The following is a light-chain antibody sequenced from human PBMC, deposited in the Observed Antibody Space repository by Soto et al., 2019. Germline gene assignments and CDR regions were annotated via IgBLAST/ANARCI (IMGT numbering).Light chain of an antibody. CDR1: SSDIGAYDY. CDR3: CSNAGRPDV. CDR2: EVN. Sequence: QSALTQPASLSGSPGQSITISCTGTSSDIGAYDYVSWFQQHPGKAPKLMISEVNKRPSGVPDRFSGSKSGNTASLTISDLQTEDEADYYCCSNAGRPDVFGTGTKVTVL. V-gene: IGLV2-8*01. J-gene: IGLJ1*01.